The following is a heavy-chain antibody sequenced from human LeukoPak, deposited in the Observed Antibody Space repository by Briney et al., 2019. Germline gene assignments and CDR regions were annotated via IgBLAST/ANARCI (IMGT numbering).Heavy chain of an antibody. CDR2: INSSSSYI. V-gene: IGHV3-21*01. D-gene: IGHD3-10*02. J-gene: IGHJ6*04. Sequence: GWSLILSCGASGFTFSSYSMNWVRQAPGKGLELVSSINSSSSYIYYADSVKGRFTISRDNAKNSLYLQMNSLRAEDTAVYYCAELGITMIGGVWGKGTTVTISS. CDR1: GFTFSSYS. CDR3: AELGITMIGGV.